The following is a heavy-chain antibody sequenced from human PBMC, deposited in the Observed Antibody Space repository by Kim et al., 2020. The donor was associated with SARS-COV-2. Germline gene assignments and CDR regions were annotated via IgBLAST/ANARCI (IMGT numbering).Heavy chain of an antibody. CDR3: ARYYYDSSGQESFDY. V-gene: IGHV4-59*01. D-gene: IGHD3-22*01. J-gene: IGHJ4*02. CDR1: GGSISSYY. Sequence: SETLSLTCTVSGGSISSYYWSWIRQPPGKGLEWIGYIYYSGSTNYNASLKSRVTISVDTSKNQFSLKLSSVTAADTAVYYCARYYYDSSGQESFDYWGQG. CDR2: IYYSGST.